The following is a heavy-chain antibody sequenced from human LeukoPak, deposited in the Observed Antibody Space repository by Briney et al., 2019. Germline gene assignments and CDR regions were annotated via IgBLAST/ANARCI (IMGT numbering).Heavy chain of an antibody. CDR1: GGSISSGSYY. D-gene: IGHD5-24*01. V-gene: IGHV4-61*02. Sequence: SQTLSLTCIVSGGSISSGSYYWSWIRQPAGKGLEWIGRVYTSGSTNYNPSLKSRVTISVDTSKNQFSLKLSSVTAADTAVYYCASHNDGYNYAFDVWGQGTMVTVSS. CDR2: VYTSGST. J-gene: IGHJ3*01. CDR3: ASHNDGYNYAFDV.